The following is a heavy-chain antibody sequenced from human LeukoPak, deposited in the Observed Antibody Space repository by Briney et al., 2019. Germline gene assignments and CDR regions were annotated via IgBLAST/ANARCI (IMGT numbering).Heavy chain of an antibody. J-gene: IGHJ4*02. CDR1: GYTFTSYV. CDR2: INPNSGGT. CDR3: ARVGDYALKD. Sequence: ASVKVSCKASGYTFTSYVMNWVRQAPGQGLEWMGWINPNSGGTNYAQKFQGRVTMTRDTSISTAYMELSRLRSDDAAVYYCARVGDYALKDWGQGTLVTVSS. V-gene: IGHV1-2*02. D-gene: IGHD3-16*01.